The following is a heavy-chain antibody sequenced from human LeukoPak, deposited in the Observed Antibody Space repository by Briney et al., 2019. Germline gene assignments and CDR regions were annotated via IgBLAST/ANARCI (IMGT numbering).Heavy chain of an antibody. CDR3: ARVPPDWWELRNERHYYYMDV. D-gene: IGHD1-26*01. V-gene: IGHV1-18*01. CDR2: ISAYNGNT. Sequence: GSSVKVSCKASGGTFSSYAISWVRQAPGQGLEWMGWISAYNGNTNYAQKLQGRVTMTTDTSTSTAYMELRSLRSDDTAVYYCARVPPDWWELRNERHYYYMDVWGKGTTVTVSS. J-gene: IGHJ6*03. CDR1: GGTFSSYA.